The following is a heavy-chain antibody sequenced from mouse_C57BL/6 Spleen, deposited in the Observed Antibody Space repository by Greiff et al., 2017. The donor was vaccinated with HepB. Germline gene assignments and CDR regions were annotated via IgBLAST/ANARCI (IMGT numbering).Heavy chain of an antibody. Sequence: EVQLQESGAELVRPGASVKLSCTASGFNIKDDYMHWVKQRPEQGLEWIGWIDPENGDTEYASKFQGKATITADTSSNTAYLQLSSLTSEDTAVYYCTTGADYGSSYYFDYWGQGTTLTVSS. D-gene: IGHD1-1*01. CDR1: GFNIKDDY. V-gene: IGHV14-4*01. J-gene: IGHJ2*01. CDR2: IDPENGDT. CDR3: TTGADYGSSYYFDY.